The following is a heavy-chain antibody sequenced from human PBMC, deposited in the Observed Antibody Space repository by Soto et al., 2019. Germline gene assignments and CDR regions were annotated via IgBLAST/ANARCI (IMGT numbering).Heavy chain of an antibody. J-gene: IGHJ4*02. CDR2: VNPNDGSA. D-gene: IGHD5-18*01. V-gene: IGHV1-46*01. Sequence: DSLKVSCKESGSTFTIYYMHWVRQAPVQGLEWMGIVNPNDGSAVYAQKFQGRVTMTRDTSTGMVNMELTSLRSEDTAVYYCARETRQLSTSYYFDYWGQGTLVTVSS. CDR3: ARETRQLSTSYYFDY. CDR1: GSTFTIYY.